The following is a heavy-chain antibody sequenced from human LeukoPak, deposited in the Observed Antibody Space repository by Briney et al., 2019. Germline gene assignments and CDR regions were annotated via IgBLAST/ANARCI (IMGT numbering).Heavy chain of an antibody. D-gene: IGHD3-10*01. CDR2: ISPYNGYT. Sequence: ASVKVSCKASGGTFSSYAISWVRQAPGQGLEWTGWISPYNGYTNYAQKLQGRVTMTTDTSTSTAYMELRSLRSDDTAVYYCARVGGPYNYGYYYAMDVWGQGTTVTVSS. CDR1: GGTFSSYA. V-gene: IGHV1-18*01. CDR3: ARVGGPYNYGYYYAMDV. J-gene: IGHJ6*02.